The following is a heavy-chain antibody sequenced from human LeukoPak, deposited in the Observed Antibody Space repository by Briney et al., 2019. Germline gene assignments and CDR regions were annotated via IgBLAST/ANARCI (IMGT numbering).Heavy chain of an antibody. CDR3: AKTVVVITMSFDY. CDR2: ISGSGGST. D-gene: IGHD3-22*01. CDR1: GFTFSSYA. V-gene: IGHV3-23*01. J-gene: IGHJ4*02. Sequence: GGSLRLSCAASGFTFSSYAMSWVRQAPGKGQEWVSAISGSGGSTYYADSVKGRFTISRDNSKNTLYLQMNSLRAEDTAVYYCAKTVVVITMSFDYWGQGTLVTVSS.